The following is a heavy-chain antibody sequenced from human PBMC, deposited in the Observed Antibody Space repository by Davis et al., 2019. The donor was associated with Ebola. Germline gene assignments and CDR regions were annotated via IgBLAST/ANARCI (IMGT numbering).Heavy chain of an antibody. CDR3: ARGVYGAYFDS. J-gene: IGHJ4*02. CDR1: GASISPYY. V-gene: IGHV4-59*01. Sequence: PGGSLRLSCTLSGASISPYYWSWIRQSPGKGLEWIGYIEYNGRTEYIPSLNSRVTISLDTSKRQFSLELSSMTAADSAVYFCARGVYGAYFDSWGQGTLVTVSS. D-gene: IGHD4-17*01. CDR2: IEYNGRT.